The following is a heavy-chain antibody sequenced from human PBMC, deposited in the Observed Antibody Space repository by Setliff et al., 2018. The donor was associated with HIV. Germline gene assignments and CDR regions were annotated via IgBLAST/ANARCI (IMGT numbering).Heavy chain of an antibody. CDR3: ARGWELNV. D-gene: IGHD1-26*01. CDR1: GYTFSSYG. CDR2: INPSGGST. V-gene: IGHV1-46*01. J-gene: IGHJ4*02. Sequence: ASVKVSCKASGYTFSSYGISWVRQAPGQGLEWMGLINPSGGSTTYAQKFLGRVTLTRDTSTSTAYMELMKLTPDDTAVYYCARGWELNVWGQGTPVTVSS.